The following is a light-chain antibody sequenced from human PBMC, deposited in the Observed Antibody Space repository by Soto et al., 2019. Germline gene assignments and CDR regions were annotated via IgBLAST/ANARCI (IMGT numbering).Light chain of an antibody. CDR1: QGISHY. J-gene: IGKJ1*01. Sequence: GDRVTITCRASQGISHYLAWYQQKPGKVPKLLIYAASTLQSGVPSRFGGSGSGTDFTLTISGLQPEDVATYYCQKYNSPPRTFGQGTKVDIK. CDR3: QKYNSPPRT. V-gene: IGKV1-27*01. CDR2: AAS.